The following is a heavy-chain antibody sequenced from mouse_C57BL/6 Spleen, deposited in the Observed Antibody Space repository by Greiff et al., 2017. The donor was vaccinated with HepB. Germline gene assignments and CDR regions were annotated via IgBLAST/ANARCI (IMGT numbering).Heavy chain of an antibody. J-gene: IGHJ1*03. V-gene: IGHV1-5*01. Sequence: EVQLQQSGTVLARPGASVKMSCKTSGYTFTSYWMHWVKQRPGQGLEWIGAIYPGNSDTSYNQKFKGKAKLTAVTSASTAYMELSSLTNEDSAVYYCTRDYYGRGWYFDVWGTGTTVTVSS. D-gene: IGHD1-1*01. CDR2: IYPGNSDT. CDR1: GYTFTSYW. CDR3: TRDYYGRGWYFDV.